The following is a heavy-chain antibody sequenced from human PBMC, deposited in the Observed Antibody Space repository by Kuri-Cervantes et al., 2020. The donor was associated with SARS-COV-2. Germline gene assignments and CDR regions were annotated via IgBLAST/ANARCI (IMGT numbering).Heavy chain of an antibody. CDR2: IIPILGIA. V-gene: IGHV1-69*10. CDR3: ATDSLTALWDDAFDI. Sequence: SVKVSCKASGGTFSSYAISWVRQAPGQGLEWMGGIIPILGIANYAQKFQGRVTITADKSTSTAYMELSSLRSEDTAVYYCATDSLTALWDDAFDIWGQGTMVTVSS. CDR1: GGTFSSYA. J-gene: IGHJ3*02. D-gene: IGHD1-26*01.